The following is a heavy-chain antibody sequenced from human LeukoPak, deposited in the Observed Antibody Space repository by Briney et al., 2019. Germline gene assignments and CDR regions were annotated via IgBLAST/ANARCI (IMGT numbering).Heavy chain of an antibody. CDR2: IYYSGST. CDR1: GGSISSGDYY. Sequence: SETLSLTCTVSGGSISSGDYYWSWIRQPPGKGLEWIGYIYYSGSTYYNPSLKSRVTISVDTSKNQFSLKLSSVTAADTAVYYCARDYYGSGSWNWFDPWGRGTLVTVSS. D-gene: IGHD3-10*01. V-gene: IGHV4-30-4*08. J-gene: IGHJ5*02. CDR3: ARDYYGSGSWNWFDP.